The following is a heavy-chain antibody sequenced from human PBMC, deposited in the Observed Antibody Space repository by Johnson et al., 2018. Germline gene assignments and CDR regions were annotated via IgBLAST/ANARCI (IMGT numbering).Heavy chain of an antibody. D-gene: IGHD3-22*01. CDR2: ISGSGGST. CDR1: GFTFSSYA. CDR3: SREGRRRITYSYDTSKYYYYMDV. V-gene: IGHV3-23*04. Sequence: VQLVQSGGGLVQPGGSLRLSCAASGFTFSSYAMSSVRQAPGKGLEWVSAISGSGGSTYYADSVKGRFTISRDNSKNTLYLQMNRLGAEDTAVYYCSREGRRRITYSYDTSKYYYYMDVWGKGTTVTVSS. J-gene: IGHJ6*03.